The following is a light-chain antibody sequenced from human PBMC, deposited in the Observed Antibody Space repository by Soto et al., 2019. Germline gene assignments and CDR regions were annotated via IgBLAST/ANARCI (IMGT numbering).Light chain of an antibody. CDR2: KAS. J-gene: IGKJ1*01. Sequence: DIPLTQSPSTLSGSVGDRVDIXCRASQTVSSWLAWYQQKPGKAPKLLIYKASTLKSGVPSRFSGSGSGTEFTLTISSLQPDDFATYYCQHYNSYSEAFGQGTKVDIK. V-gene: IGKV1-5*03. CDR3: QHYNSYSEA. CDR1: QTVSSW.